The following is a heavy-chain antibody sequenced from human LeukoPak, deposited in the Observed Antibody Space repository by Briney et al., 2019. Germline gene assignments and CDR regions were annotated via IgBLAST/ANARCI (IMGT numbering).Heavy chain of an antibody. CDR2: ISDSAYST. J-gene: IGHJ4*02. CDR3: ARDYPALGYCTSTTCSFFDY. Sequence: GGSLRLSCAASGFTFSSYAMSWVRQAPGKGLEWVSAISDSAYSTFYADSVKGRFTISRDDSQNTLYLQMSSLRPEDTAVYYCARDYPALGYCTSTTCSFFDYWGQGTLVTVSS. V-gene: IGHV3-23*01. CDR1: GFTFSSYA. D-gene: IGHD2-2*01.